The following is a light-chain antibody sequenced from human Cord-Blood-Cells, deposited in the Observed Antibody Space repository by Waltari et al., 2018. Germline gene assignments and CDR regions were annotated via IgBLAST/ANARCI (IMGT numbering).Light chain of an antibody. CDR3: QQSYSTPWT. CDR1: QSISSY. J-gene: IGKJ1*01. V-gene: IGKV1-39*01. CDR2: AAS. Sequence: DIQMTQSPSSLSASVGDRVTITCRASQSISSYLNWYQQKPGKAPKLLIYAASSLQSGVPSRVSGSGSGTDVTLTISSLQPEDCATYNCQQSYSTPWTFGQGTKVEIK.